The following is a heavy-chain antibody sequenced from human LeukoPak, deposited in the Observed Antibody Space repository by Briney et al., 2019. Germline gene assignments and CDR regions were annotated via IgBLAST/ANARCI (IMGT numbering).Heavy chain of an antibody. V-gene: IGHV1-18*01. J-gene: IGHJ3*02. CDR1: GYTFTSYG. CDR2: ISAYNGNT. Sequence: GASVKVSCKASGYTFTSYGTSWVRQAPGQGLEWMGWISAYNGNTNYAQKLQGRVTMTTDTSTSTAYMELRSLRSDDTAVYYCARVSYSSSWYSLRGAFDIWGQGTMVTVSS. CDR3: ARVSYSSSWYSLRGAFDI. D-gene: IGHD6-13*01.